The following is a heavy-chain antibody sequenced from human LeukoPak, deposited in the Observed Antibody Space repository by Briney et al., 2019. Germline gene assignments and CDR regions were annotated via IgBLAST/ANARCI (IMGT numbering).Heavy chain of an antibody. CDR1: GYSFTSYW. J-gene: IGHJ5*02. D-gene: IGHD6-13*01. CDR3: AARIAAAGWFDH. V-gene: IGHV5-51*01. Sequence: GESLKISCKGSGYSFTSYWIGWGRPTPGKGLEWMGIIYPCDADTRYRPSFQGQVNISADKSISTAYLQWSSLKASDTAMYYCAARIAAAGWFDHWGQGTLVTVSS. CDR2: IYPCDADT.